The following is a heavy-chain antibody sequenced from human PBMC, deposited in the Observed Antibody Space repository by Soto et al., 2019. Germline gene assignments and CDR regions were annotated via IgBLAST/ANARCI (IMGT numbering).Heavy chain of an antibody. CDR2: ISGSGGRT. CDR1: GFTFSSYV. CDR3: ASGGYWVYYGMDV. J-gene: IGHJ6*02. D-gene: IGHD3-22*01. Sequence: QSGGSLRLSCAASGFTFSSYVMNWVRQAPGKGLEWVSAISGSGGRTYYADSVKGRFTISRDNSENTLFLQMNSLRGEDTAVYYCASGGYWVYYGMDVWGQGTTVTVSS. V-gene: IGHV3-23*01.